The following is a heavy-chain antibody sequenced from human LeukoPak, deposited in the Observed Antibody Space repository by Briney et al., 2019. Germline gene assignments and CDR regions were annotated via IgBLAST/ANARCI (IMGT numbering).Heavy chain of an antibody. J-gene: IGHJ5*02. CDR1: GGSISSSSYY. CDR3: ARASPNYDFWSGGFDP. Sequence: SETLSLTCTVSGGSISSSSYYWGWIRQPPGKGLEWIGSIYYSGSTNYNPSLKSRVTISVDTSKNQFSLKLSSVTAADTAVYYCARASPNYDFWSGGFDPWGQGTLVTVSS. D-gene: IGHD3-3*01. V-gene: IGHV4-39*07. CDR2: IYYSGST.